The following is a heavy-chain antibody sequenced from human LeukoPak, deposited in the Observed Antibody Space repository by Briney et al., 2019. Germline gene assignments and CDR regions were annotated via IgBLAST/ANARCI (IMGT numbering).Heavy chain of an antibody. Sequence: SETLSLTCAVYGGSFSGYYWSWIRQPPGKGLEWIGEINHSGSTNYNPSLKSRVTISVDTSKNQFSLKLSSVTAADTAVYYCARRDCLVDVWGKGTTVTVSS. CDR2: INHSGST. V-gene: IGHV4-34*01. CDR3: ARRDCLVDV. J-gene: IGHJ6*04. CDR1: GGSFSGYY. D-gene: IGHD3-16*01.